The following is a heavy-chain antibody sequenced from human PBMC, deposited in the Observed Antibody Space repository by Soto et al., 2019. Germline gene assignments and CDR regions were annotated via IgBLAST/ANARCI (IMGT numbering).Heavy chain of an antibody. CDR3: ARTLDYGGSAGTNWFDP. D-gene: IGHD2-15*01. Sequence: QLQLQESGSGLVKPSETLSLTCTVSGDSISSGAYSWSWIRLPPGKRLECIGYIYHRGTSHYNPSLKSRVTMSVDRSRNQFSLNLRSVTAADRAVYYCARTLDYGGSAGTNWFDPWGQGTLVTVSS. CDR1: GDSISSGAYS. CDR2: IYHRGTS. V-gene: IGHV4-30-2*01. J-gene: IGHJ5*02.